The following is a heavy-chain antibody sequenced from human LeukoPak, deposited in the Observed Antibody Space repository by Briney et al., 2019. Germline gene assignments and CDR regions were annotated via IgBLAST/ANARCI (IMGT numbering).Heavy chain of an antibody. CDR2: IKQDGSEK. D-gene: IGHD3-22*01. V-gene: IGHV3-7*01. CDR1: GFTFSSYA. CDR3: ARDVQGSSGYYCDY. Sequence: GESLKISCAASGFTFSSYAMSWVRQAPGKGLEWVANIKQDGSEKYYVDSVKGRFTISRDNAKNSLYLQMNSLRAEDTAVYYCARDVQGSSGYYCDYWGQGTLVTVSS. J-gene: IGHJ4*02.